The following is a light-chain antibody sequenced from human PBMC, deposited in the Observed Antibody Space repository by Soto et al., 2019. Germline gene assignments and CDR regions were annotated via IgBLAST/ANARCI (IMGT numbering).Light chain of an antibody. CDR1: QSVLYSSNNKNY. CDR3: QQYYITPHT. J-gene: IGKJ4*01. Sequence: DIVMTQSPDSLAVSLGERATINCKSSQSVLYSSNNKNYLTWYQQKPGQPPKLLIYWASTRESGVPDRFSGSGSGTDFTLTISSLQAEDGAVYYCQQYYITPHTFGGGTKVEIK. V-gene: IGKV4-1*01. CDR2: WAS.